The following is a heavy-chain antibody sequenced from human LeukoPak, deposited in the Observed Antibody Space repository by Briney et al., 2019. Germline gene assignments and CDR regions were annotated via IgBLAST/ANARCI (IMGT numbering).Heavy chain of an antibody. CDR3: ATGGILTGYYYDAFDI. Sequence: ASVKVSCKVSGYTLTELSMHWVRQAPGKGLEWMGGFDPEDGETIYAQKFQGRVTMTEDTSTDTAYMELSSLRSEDTAVYYCATGGILTGYYYDAFDIWGQGTMVTVSS. J-gene: IGHJ3*02. CDR1: GYTLTELS. D-gene: IGHD3-9*01. V-gene: IGHV1-24*01. CDR2: FDPEDGET.